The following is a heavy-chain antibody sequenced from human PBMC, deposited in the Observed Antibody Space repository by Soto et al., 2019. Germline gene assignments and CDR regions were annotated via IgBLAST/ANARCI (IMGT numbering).Heavy chain of an antibody. V-gene: IGHV4-30-2*01. J-gene: IGHJ4*02. CDR3: VMSPGWYKIDS. CDR1: GGSINSGGYS. CDR2: VFHSGST. D-gene: IGHD6-19*01. Sequence: PSETLSLTCTVSGGSINSGGYSWSWIRQPPGKGLEWIADVFHSGSTNYSPSLESRVTLSVDKSKKQFSLKMHSVTAADTAVYFCVMSPGWYKIDSWGQGILVTVSS.